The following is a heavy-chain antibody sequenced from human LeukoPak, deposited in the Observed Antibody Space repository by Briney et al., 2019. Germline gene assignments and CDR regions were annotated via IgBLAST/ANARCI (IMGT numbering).Heavy chain of an antibody. J-gene: IGHJ6*03. CDR3: AKIIAAADRYYMDV. V-gene: IGHV4-59*05. CDR1: GDSISIWY. D-gene: IGHD6-13*01. CDR2: IYHSGST. Sequence: ASETLSLTCSVSGDSISIWYWGWIRQPAGKGLEWIGRIYHSGSTYYNPSLKSRVTISVDTSKNQFSLKLSSVTAADTAVYYCAKIIAAADRYYMDVWGKGTTVTVSS.